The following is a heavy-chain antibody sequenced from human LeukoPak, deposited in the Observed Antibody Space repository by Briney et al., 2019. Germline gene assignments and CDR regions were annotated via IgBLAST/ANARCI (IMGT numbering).Heavy chain of an antibody. J-gene: IGHJ3*02. V-gene: IGHV1-18*01. Sequence: ASVKVSCKASGYTFTSYGISWVRQAPGQGLEWMGWISAYNGNTNYAQKLQGRVTMTTDTSTSTAYMELRSLRSADTAVYYCARRYCSGGSCYADAFDIWGQGTMVTVSS. CDR1: GYTFTSYG. D-gene: IGHD2-15*01. CDR2: ISAYNGNT. CDR3: ARRYCSGGSCYADAFDI.